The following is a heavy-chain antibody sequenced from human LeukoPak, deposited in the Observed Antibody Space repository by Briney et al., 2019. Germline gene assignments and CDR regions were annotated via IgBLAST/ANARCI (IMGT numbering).Heavy chain of an antibody. Sequence: SETLSPTCTVSGGSISNYYWSWIRQPAGMGLEWIGRIYASGSTNYNPSLKSRVTMSVDTSNNQFSLNLSSVTAADTAVYYCARTSARGAQFDYWGQGTLVTVSS. D-gene: IGHD3-10*01. CDR1: GGSISNYY. CDR2: IYASGST. J-gene: IGHJ4*02. V-gene: IGHV4-4*07. CDR3: ARTSARGAQFDY.